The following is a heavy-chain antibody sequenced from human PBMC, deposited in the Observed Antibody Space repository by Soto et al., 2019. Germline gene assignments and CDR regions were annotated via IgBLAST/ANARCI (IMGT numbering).Heavy chain of an antibody. V-gene: IGHV1-24*01. CDR3: APDPLLHSSVNWFDP. J-gene: IGHJ5*02. Sequence: ASVKVSCKVSGYTLTELSMHWVRQAPGKGLEWMGGFDPEDGETIYAQKFQGRVTMTEDTSTDTAYMELSSLRSEDTAVYYCAPDPLLHSSVNWFDPWGQGTLVTVSS. CDR1: GYTLTELS. CDR2: FDPEDGET. D-gene: IGHD6-25*01.